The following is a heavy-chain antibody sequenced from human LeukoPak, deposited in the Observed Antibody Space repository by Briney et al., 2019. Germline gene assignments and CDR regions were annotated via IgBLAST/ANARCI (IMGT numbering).Heavy chain of an antibody. CDR2: ISYDGSNK. D-gene: IGHD6-13*01. CDR1: GFTFSSYA. CDR3: ASPPGIAAAGNFDY. J-gene: IGHJ4*02. V-gene: IGHV3-30*04. Sequence: GGSQRLSCAASGFTFSSYAMHWVRQAPGKGLEWVAVISYDGSNKYYADSVKGRFTISRDNSKNTLYLQMNSLRAEDTAVYYCASPPGIAAAGNFDYWGQGTLVTVSS.